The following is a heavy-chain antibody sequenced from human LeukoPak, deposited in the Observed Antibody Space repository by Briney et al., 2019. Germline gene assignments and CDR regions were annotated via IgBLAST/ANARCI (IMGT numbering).Heavy chain of an antibody. J-gene: IGHJ4*02. V-gene: IGHV4-59*08. Sequence: PSETLSLTCTVSGGSISSYYWSWIRQPPGKGLEWIGYIYYSGSTNYNPSLKSRVTISVDTSKNQFSLKLSSVTAADTAVYYCARRTASSSVDYWGQGTLVTVSS. D-gene: IGHD6-6*01. CDR1: GGSISSYY. CDR3: ARRTASSSVDY. CDR2: IYYSGST.